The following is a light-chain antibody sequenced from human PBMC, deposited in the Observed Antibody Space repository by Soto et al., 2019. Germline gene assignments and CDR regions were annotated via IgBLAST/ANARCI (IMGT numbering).Light chain of an antibody. J-gene: IGLJ1*01. CDR2: DVS. V-gene: IGLV2-14*01. CDR3: SSYTSSSTYV. Sequence: QSALTQPAAVSGSPGQSITISCTGTSSDVGGHNYVSWYQQHPGRAPKLMIYDVSNRPSGVSNRFSGSKSGNTASLTISGLQPEDEADYYCSSYTSSSTYVFGTGTKLTVL. CDR1: SSDVGGHNY.